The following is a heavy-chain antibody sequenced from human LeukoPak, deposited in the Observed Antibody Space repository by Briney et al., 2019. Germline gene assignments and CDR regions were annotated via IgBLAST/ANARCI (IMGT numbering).Heavy chain of an antibody. V-gene: IGHV2-5*02. J-gene: IGHJ4*02. CDR1: GFSLTSNGEG. D-gene: IGHD3-10*01. CDR3: AHEGGFGELLY. CDR2: VYWDDDK. Sequence: SGPTLVKPTQTLTVTCTFSGFSLTSNGEGVVWIRQPPGKALEWLALVYWDDDKLYSPSLRNGLTLTADSSKNQVVLSMTNMDPVDTGTYFCAHEGGFGELLYWGPGILVTVSS.